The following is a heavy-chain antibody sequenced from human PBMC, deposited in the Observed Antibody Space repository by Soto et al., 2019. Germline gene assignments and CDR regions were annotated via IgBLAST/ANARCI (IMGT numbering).Heavy chain of an antibody. CDR3: ARQRSWIPLWLSPLEFDY. CDR1: GYTFTSYG. CDR2: ISAYNGNT. Sequence: ASVKVSCKASGYTFTSYGISWVRQAPGQGLEWMGWISAYNGNTNYAQKLQGRVTMTTDTSTSTAYMELRSLRSDDTAVYYCARQRSWIPLWLSPLEFDYWGQGTLVTVSS. V-gene: IGHV1-18*01. D-gene: IGHD5-18*01. J-gene: IGHJ4*02.